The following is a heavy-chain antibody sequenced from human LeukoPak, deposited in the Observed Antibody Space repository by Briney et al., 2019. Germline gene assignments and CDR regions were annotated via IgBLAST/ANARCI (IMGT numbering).Heavy chain of an antibody. Sequence: ASVKVSCKASGYTFTNFRISWVRQAPGQGLEWLGWISAYNGNTNYAQKFQGRVTMTTDTSTTTAYMDLRSLRSDDTAVYYCARDRGGKGSAIFYWGQGSLVTVSS. CDR2: ISAYNGNT. D-gene: IGHD2-2*01. CDR1: GYTFTNFR. J-gene: IGHJ4*02. V-gene: IGHV1-18*01. CDR3: ARDRGGKGSAIFY.